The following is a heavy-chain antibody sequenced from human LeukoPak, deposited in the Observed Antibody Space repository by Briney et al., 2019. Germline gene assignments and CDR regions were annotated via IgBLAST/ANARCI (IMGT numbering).Heavy chain of an antibody. Sequence: SVKVSCKASGGTFSSYAISWVRQAPGQGLEWMGGIIPIFGTANYAQKFQGRVTITADKSTSTAYMELSSLRSEDTAVYYCATHPPIAVAGRGRAFYYYGMDVWGKGTTVTVSS. J-gene: IGHJ6*04. CDR3: ATHPPIAVAGRGRAFYYYGMDV. CDR2: IIPIFGTA. V-gene: IGHV1-69*06. CDR1: GGTFSSYA. D-gene: IGHD6-19*01.